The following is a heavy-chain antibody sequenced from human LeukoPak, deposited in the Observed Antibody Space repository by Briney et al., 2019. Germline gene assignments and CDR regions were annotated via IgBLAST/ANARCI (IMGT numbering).Heavy chain of an antibody. D-gene: IGHD3-3*01. V-gene: IGHV4-4*07. CDR1: GGSISSYY. Sequence: SETLSLTFTVSGGSISSYYWSWIRQPAGKGLEWIGRIYTSGSTNYNPSLKSRVTMSVDTSKNQFSLKLSSVTAADTAVYYCARGLTYYDFWSGSYWFDPWGQGTLVTVSS. CDR2: IYTSGST. J-gene: IGHJ5*02. CDR3: ARGLTYYDFWSGSYWFDP.